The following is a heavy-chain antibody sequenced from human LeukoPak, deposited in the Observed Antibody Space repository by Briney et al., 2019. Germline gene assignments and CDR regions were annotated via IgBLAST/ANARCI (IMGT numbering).Heavy chain of an antibody. Sequence: QPGGSLRLSCAASGFTIHDYAIHWVRQAPGQGLEWVSGVRWDSGSLGYADSVKGRFTISRDSAKNSLYLQMNSLRAEDTALCYCAKDPYSRTVGYGMEGWGQGTTVTVSS. CDR3: AKDPYSRTVGYGMEG. CDR1: GFTIHDYA. CDR2: VRWDSGSL. V-gene: IGHV3-9*01. D-gene: IGHD6-13*01. J-gene: IGHJ6*02.